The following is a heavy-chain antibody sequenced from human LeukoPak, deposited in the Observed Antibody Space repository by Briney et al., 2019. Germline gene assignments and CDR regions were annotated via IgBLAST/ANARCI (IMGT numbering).Heavy chain of an antibody. J-gene: IGHJ4*02. CDR1: GGTFSSYA. CDR2: IIPIFGTA. Sequence: PVKVSCKASGGTFSSYAISWVRQAPGQGLEWMGGIIPIFGTANYAQKFQGRVTITADESTSTAYMELSSLRSEDTAVYYCARGDYGDTNFDYWGQGTLVTVSS. D-gene: IGHD4-17*01. CDR3: ARGDYGDTNFDY. V-gene: IGHV1-69*01.